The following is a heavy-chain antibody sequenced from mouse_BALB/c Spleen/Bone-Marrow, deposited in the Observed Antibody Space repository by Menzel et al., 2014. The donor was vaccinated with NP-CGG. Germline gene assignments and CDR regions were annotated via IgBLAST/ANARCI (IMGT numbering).Heavy chain of an antibody. V-gene: IGHV14-3*02. J-gene: IGHJ4*01. CDR1: GFNIKDTY. CDR2: IDPANGNT. CDR3: ARREYYAMDY. Sequence: VQLQQSGAELVKPGASVKLSCTASGFNIKDTYMHWVKQRPEQGLEWIGRIDPANGNTKYDPKFQGKATITADTSPNTAYLQLSSLTSEDTAVYYCARREYYAMDYWGQGTSVTVSS.